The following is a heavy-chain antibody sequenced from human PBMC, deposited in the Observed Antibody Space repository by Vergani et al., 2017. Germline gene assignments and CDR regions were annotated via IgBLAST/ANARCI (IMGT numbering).Heavy chain of an antibody. CDR3: AKDHHGSGSSIYFDY. V-gene: IGHV3-9*01. Sequence: EVQLVESGGGLVQPGRSLRLSCAASGFTFDDYAMHWVRQAPGKGLEWVSGISWNSGSIGYADSVKGRFTISRDNAKNSLYLQMNSLRAEDTALYYCAKDHHGSGSSIYFDYWGQGTLVTVSS. D-gene: IGHD3-10*01. CDR1: GFTFDDYA. CDR2: ISWNSGSI. J-gene: IGHJ4*02.